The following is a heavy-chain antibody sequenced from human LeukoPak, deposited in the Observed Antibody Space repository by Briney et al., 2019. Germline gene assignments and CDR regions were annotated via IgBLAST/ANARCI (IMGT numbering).Heavy chain of an antibody. CDR1: GGSISSSSYH. CDR3: ARLHTGFPNWFDP. CDR2: IHFSGST. D-gene: IGHD3-9*01. Sequence: SETLSLTCTVSGGSISSSSYHWGWTRQPPGKGLEWIGNIHFSGSTYYNPSLKSRVTISVDTSKNQFSLILSSVTAADTAVYYCARLHTGFPNWFDPWGQGALVTVSS. V-gene: IGHV4-39*01. J-gene: IGHJ5*02.